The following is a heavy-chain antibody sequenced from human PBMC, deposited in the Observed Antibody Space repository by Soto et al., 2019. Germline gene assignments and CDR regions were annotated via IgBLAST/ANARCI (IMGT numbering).Heavy chain of an antibody. CDR2: IYHSGST. CDR3: ARGPPFGY. Sequence: SETLSLTCAVSGGSVSSGGYSWSWIRQPPGKGLEWIGYIYHSGSTYYNPSLKSRVTISVDRSKNQFSLKLSSVTAADMAVYYCARGPPFGYWGQGTLVTVSS. D-gene: IGHD3-10*01. CDR1: GGSVSSGGYS. V-gene: IGHV4-30-2*01. J-gene: IGHJ4*02.